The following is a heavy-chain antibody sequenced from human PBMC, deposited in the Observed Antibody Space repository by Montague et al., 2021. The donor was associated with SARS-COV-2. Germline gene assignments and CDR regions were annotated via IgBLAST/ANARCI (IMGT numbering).Heavy chain of an antibody. V-gene: IGHV3-30*04. CDR1: GFTFSSYA. CDR2: ISYDGSNK. J-gene: IGHJ4*02. CDR3: ARYFDDYGDWGAQTFDY. Sequence: SLRLSCAASGFTFSSYAMHWVRQAPGKGLEWVAVISYDGSNKYYADSVKGRFTISRDNSKNTLYLQMNSLRAEDTAGYYCARYFDDYGDWGAQTFDYWGQGTLVTVSS. D-gene: IGHD4-17*01.